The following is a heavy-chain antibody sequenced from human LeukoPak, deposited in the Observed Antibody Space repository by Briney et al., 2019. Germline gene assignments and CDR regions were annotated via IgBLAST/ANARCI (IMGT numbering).Heavy chain of an antibody. J-gene: IGHJ4*02. CDR3: ARGYSSGLHFDY. CDR2: ISGSGGRT. V-gene: IGHV3-23*01. Sequence: GGSLRLSCAASGFTFSSYDMSWVRQAPGKGLEWVSAISGSGGRTYYADSVKGRFTMSRDNSKNRLYLQMNSLRAEDTAVYYCARGYSSGLHFDYWGQGTLVTVSS. D-gene: IGHD6-19*01. CDR1: GFTFSSYD.